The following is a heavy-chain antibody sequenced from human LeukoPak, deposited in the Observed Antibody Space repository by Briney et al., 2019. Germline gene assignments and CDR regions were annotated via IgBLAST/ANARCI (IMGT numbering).Heavy chain of an antibody. D-gene: IGHD6-19*01. Sequence: GGSLRLSCAASGFIFSSYSMNWVRQAPGEGLEWVSSISSSSSYIYYADSVKGRFTISRDNAKNSLYLQMNSLRAEDTAVYYCARHIAVAGTDYWGQGTLVTVSS. CDR1: GFIFSSYS. CDR2: ISSSSSYI. J-gene: IGHJ4*02. CDR3: ARHIAVAGTDY. V-gene: IGHV3-21*01.